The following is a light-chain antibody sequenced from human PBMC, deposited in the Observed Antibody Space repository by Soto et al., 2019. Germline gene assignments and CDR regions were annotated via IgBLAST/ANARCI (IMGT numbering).Light chain of an antibody. CDR3: QQYNNWFPT. CDR1: QSVSSN. Sequence: EIVMTQSPATLSVSPGERATLSCRASQSVSSNLAWYQQKPGQAPRLLIYGASTRATGIPARFSGSGSGTEFTLTLSSLPAEDFAVYYCQQYNNWFPTFGQGTKVEIK. CDR2: GAS. V-gene: IGKV3-15*01. J-gene: IGKJ1*01.